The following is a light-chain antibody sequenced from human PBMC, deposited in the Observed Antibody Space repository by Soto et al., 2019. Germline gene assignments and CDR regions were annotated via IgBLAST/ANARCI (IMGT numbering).Light chain of an antibody. CDR2: DAY. V-gene: IGKV3-11*01. Sequence: EVLLTQSPSTLSLSPGERVTLSCRASQSVDNYLAWYQQKPGQAPRLLIYDAYNRATGIPPRSSGSGSGTDFTLTISSLEPEDSEVYYCQQRHMWPITFGQGTRLEIK. CDR3: QQRHMWPIT. J-gene: IGKJ5*01. CDR1: QSVDNY.